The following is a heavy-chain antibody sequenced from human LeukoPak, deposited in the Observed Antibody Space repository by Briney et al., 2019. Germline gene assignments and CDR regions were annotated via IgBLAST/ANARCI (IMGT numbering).Heavy chain of an antibody. CDR2: INHGGST. CDR3: ARGRSLIYCSSTSCYGSYFDY. D-gene: IGHD2-2*01. V-gene: IGHV4-34*01. CDR1: GGSFSGYY. J-gene: IGHJ4*02. Sequence: SETLSLTCAVYGGSFSGYYWSWIRQPPGKGLEWIGEINHGGSTNYNPSLKSRVTISVDTSKNQFSLKLSSVTAADTAVYYCARGRSLIYCSSTSCYGSYFDYWGQGTLVTVSS.